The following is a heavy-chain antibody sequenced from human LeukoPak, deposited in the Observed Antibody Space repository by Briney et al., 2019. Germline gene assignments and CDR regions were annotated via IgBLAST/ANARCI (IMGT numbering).Heavy chain of an antibody. V-gene: IGHV1-8*01. CDR3: AGGKSTFPYCSGGSCYYY. D-gene: IGHD2-15*01. CDR1: GYTFTSYD. Sequence: ASVKVSCKASGYTFTSYDINWVRQATGQGLEWMGWMNPNSGNTGYAQKFQGRVTMTRNTSISTAYMELSSLRSEDTAVYYCAGGKSTFPYCSGGSCYYYWGQGTLVTVSS. J-gene: IGHJ4*02. CDR2: MNPNSGNT.